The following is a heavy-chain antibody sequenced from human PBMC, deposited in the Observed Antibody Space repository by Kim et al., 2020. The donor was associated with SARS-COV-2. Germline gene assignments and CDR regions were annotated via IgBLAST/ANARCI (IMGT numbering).Heavy chain of an antibody. CDR2: IYYSGST. J-gene: IGHJ6*02. CDR3: ARRSGYSGYDGYYYYGMDV. Sequence: TLSLTCTVSGGSISSGGYYWSWIRQHPGKGLEWIGYIYYSGSTYYNPSLKSRVTISVDTSKNQFSLKLSSVTAADTAVYYCARRSGYSGYDGYYYYGMDVWGQGTTVTVSS. D-gene: IGHD5-12*01. V-gene: IGHV4-31*03. CDR1: GGSISSGGYY.